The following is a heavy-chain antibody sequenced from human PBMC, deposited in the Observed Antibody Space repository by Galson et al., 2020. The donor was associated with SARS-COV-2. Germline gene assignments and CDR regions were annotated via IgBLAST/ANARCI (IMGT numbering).Heavy chain of an antibody. CDR3: VRGGGLSSPPARYYDISVYFAEYFQD. CDR1: GSSFSSSG. J-gene: IGHJ1*01. D-gene: IGHD3-22*01. Sequence: GGSLSLSCSASGSSFSSSGMHWVRQAPGKGLEWVAVSRYGGSTIYYADSVKGRFTMTRDDSKNTVYLEMNRLRADDTAVYYCVRGGGLSSPPARYYDISVYFAEYFQDWGLGTRVTVSS. CDR2: SRYGGSTI. V-gene: IGHV3-33*01.